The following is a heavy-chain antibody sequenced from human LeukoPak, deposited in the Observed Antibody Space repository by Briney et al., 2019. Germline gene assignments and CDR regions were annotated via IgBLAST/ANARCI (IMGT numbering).Heavy chain of an antibody. CDR2: INGDGSST. D-gene: IGHD6-19*01. CDR3: ARGSTSGWPDYFDY. J-gene: IGHJ4*02. CDR1: GSTLSSYW. V-gene: IGHV3-74*01. Sequence: GGSLRLSCAASGSTLSSYWMHWVRQAPGKGLVWVSRINGDGSSTPYANSVKGRFTISRDNAKNTLYLQMHSLRADDTAVYYCARGSTSGWPDYFDYWGQGSVGTVSS.